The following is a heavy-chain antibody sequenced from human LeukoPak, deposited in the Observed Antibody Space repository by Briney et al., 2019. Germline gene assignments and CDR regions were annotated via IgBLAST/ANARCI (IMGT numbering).Heavy chain of an antibody. V-gene: IGHV3-7*01. CDR2: IKQDGSEK. D-gene: IGHD5-18*01. J-gene: IGHJ3*02. Sequence: PGGSLRLSCAASGFTFSSYWMSWVRQAPGKGLEWVANIKQDGSEKYCVDSVKGRFTISRDNAKNSLYLQMNSLRAEDTAVYYCAREGGYSYGDVYAFDIWGQGTTVTVSS. CDR3: AREGGYSYGDVYAFDI. CDR1: GFTFSSYW.